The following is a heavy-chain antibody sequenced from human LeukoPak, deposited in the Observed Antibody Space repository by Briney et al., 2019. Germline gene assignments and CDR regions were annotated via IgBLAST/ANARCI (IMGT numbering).Heavy chain of an antibody. V-gene: IGHV4-4*02. CDR3: ARADRGIAAVGGGFDP. J-gene: IGHJ5*02. CDR1: GGSISTSNW. Sequence: PSETLSLTCAVSGGSISTSNWWSWVRQPPGKGLEWIGEIYHSGSTNYNPSLKSRVTISVDKSNDHFSLKLTSVTAADTAVYYCARADRGIAAVGGGFDPWGQGTLVTVS. D-gene: IGHD6-13*01. CDR2: IYHSGST.